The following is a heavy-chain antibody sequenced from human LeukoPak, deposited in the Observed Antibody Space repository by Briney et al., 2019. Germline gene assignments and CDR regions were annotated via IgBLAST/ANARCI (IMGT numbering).Heavy chain of an antibody. CDR2: ISGSGGST. CDR3: AKDGGYYDSSGYHFDY. D-gene: IGHD3-22*01. J-gene: IGHJ4*02. Sequence: PGGSLRLSCATSGLTFSSFAMSWVRQAPGKGLEWVSAISGSGGSTYYADSVKGRFTISRDNSKNTLYLQMNSLRAEDTAVYYCAKDGGYYDSSGYHFDYWGQGTLVTVSS. V-gene: IGHV3-23*01. CDR1: GLTFSSFA.